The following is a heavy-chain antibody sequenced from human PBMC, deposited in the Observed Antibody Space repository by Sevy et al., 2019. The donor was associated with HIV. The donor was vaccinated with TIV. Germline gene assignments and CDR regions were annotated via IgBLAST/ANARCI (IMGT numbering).Heavy chain of an antibody. Sequence: GGSLRLSCAASGFTFSKYSMSWVRQPPGKGLEWVSTLSFGCGEINYADSVKGRLTISRDNSKSSVYLQMNNLRPEDTAGYYGAREGCTKPHDYWGQGTLVTVSS. J-gene: IGHJ4*02. V-gene: IGHV3-23*01. CDR1: GFTFSKYS. CDR3: AREGCTKPHDY. D-gene: IGHD2-8*01. CDR2: LSFGCGEI.